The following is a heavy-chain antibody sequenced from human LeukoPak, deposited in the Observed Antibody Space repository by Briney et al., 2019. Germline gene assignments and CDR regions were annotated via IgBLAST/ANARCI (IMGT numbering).Heavy chain of an antibody. Sequence: KTSETLSLTCAVYGGSFSGYYWSWIRQSPGKGLEWIGEINHSGSTNYNPSLKSRVTISIDTSKNQFSLEFSSVTAADTAVYYCARSGYYFGSDNWFDPWGQGTLVTVSS. D-gene: IGHD3-10*01. V-gene: IGHV4-34*01. CDR1: GGSFSGYY. CDR3: ARSGYYFGSDNWFDP. J-gene: IGHJ5*02. CDR2: INHSGST.